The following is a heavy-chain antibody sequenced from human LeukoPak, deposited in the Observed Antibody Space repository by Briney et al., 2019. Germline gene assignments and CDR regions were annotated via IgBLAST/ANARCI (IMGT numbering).Heavy chain of an antibody. CDR2: IRYDGSNK. V-gene: IGHV3-30*02. D-gene: IGHD6-6*01. CDR1: GFTFSSYG. J-gene: IGHJ4*02. CDR3: AKDYNLIEYSSSQLGY. Sequence: GGSLRLSCAASGFTFSSYGMHWVRQAPGKGLEWVAFIRYDGSNKHYADSVKGRFTISRDNSKNTLYLQMNSLRAEDTAVYYCAKDYNLIEYSSSQLGYWGQGTLVAVSS.